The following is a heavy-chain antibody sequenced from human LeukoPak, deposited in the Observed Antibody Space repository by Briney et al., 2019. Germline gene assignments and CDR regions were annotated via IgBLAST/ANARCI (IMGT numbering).Heavy chain of an antibody. CDR1: GGSISSYY. V-gene: IGHV4-59*01. CDR2: IYYSGST. CDR3: ARFFDGRDGYNYLDY. J-gene: IGHJ4*02. Sequence: SETLSLTCTVSGGSISSYYWSWIRQPPGKGLEWTGYIYYSGSTNYNPSLKSRVTISVDTSKNQFSLKLSSVTAADTAVYYCARFFDGRDGYNYLDYWGQGTLVTVSS. D-gene: IGHD5-24*01.